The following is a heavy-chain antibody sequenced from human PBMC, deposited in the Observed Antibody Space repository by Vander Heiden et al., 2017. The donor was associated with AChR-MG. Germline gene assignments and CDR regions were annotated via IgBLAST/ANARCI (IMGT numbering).Heavy chain of an antibody. V-gene: IGHV4-34*01. CDR1: GGSFSGYY. Sequence: VQLQQWGAGLLKPSETLSLTCAVYGGSFSGYYWSWIRQPPGKGLEWIGEINHSGSTNYNPSLKSRVTISVDTSKNQFSLKLSSVTAADTAVYYCARSSMGAAGDAFDIWGQGTMVTVSS. D-gene: IGHD6-13*01. CDR2: INHSGST. CDR3: ARSSMGAAGDAFDI. J-gene: IGHJ3*02.